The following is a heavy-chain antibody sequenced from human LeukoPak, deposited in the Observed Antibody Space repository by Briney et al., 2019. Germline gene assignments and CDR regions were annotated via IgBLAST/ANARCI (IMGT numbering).Heavy chain of an antibody. J-gene: IGHJ4*02. CDR2: ISYDGSNK. V-gene: IGHV3-30*18. D-gene: IGHD3-3*01. CDR3: AKDFVIFGVVMNKCFDY. Sequence: GGSLRLSCAASGFTFSSYGMHWVRQAPGKGLEWVAVISYDGSNKYYADSVKGRFTISRDNSKNTLYLQMNSLRAEDTAVYYCAKDFVIFGVVMNKCFDYWGQGTLVTVSS. CDR1: GFTFSSYG.